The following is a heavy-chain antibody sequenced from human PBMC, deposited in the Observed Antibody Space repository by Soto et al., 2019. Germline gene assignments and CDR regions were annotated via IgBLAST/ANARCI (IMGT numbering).Heavy chain of an antibody. V-gene: IGHV3-33*01. J-gene: IGHJ4*02. Sequence: QSGGSLRLSCAASGFTFSSYGMHWVRQAPGKGLEWVAVIWYDGSNKYYADSVKGRFTISRDNSKNTLYLQMNSLRAEDTAVYYCARQQYYYDSSGYLAPYYFDYWGQGTLVTVSS. CDR3: ARQQYYYDSSGYLAPYYFDY. CDR1: GFTFSSYG. CDR2: IWYDGSNK. D-gene: IGHD3-22*01.